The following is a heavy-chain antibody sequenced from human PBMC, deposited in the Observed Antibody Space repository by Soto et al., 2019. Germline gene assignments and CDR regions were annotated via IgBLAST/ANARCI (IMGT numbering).Heavy chain of an antibody. D-gene: IGHD6-6*01. Sequence: EALSLTCYVSGGSIRYYYWNWIRQPPGKGLEWIGCIYYSGSTHYNPSLSSRVTISMDTSKNQVSLKLTSVTAADTAVYYCATDTSSSESSYYYGMDVRGQGTKVTVYS. J-gene: IGHJ6*02. V-gene: IGHV4-59*01. CDR1: GGSIRYYY. CDR3: ATDTSSSESSYYYGMDV. CDR2: IYYSGST.